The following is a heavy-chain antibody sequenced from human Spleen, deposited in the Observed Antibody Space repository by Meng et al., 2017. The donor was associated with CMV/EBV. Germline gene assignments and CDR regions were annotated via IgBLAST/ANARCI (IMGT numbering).Heavy chain of an antibody. CDR1: GFTCDDYG. J-gene: IGHJ4*02. Sequence: GGSLRLSCAASGFTCDDYGMSWVRQAPGKGLEWVSGINWNGGSTGYADSVKGRFTISRDNAKNSLYLQMNSLRAEDTALYYCARGDSGSYYGVRTGWGQGTLVTVSS. CDR2: INWNGGST. CDR3: ARGDSGSYYGVRTG. V-gene: IGHV3-20*04. D-gene: IGHD1-26*01.